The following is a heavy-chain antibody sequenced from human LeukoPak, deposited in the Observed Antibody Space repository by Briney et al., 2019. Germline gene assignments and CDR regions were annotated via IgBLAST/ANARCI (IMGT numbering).Heavy chain of an antibody. D-gene: IGHD6-13*01. CDR1: GFTFSSYE. J-gene: IGHJ4*02. CDR2: ISSSGSTI. V-gene: IGHV3-48*03. CDR3: ARDVNGYSSTWYDY. Sequence: GGSLRLSCAASGFTFSSYEMNWVRQAPGKGLEWVSYISSSGSTIYYADSVKGRFTISRDNAKNSLYLQMNSLRAEDTAVYYCARDVNGYSSTWYDYWGQGTLVTVSS.